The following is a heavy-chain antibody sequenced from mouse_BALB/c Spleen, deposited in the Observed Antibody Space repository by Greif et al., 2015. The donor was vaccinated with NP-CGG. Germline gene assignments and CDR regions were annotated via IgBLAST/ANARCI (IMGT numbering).Heavy chain of an antibody. Sequence: EVKLMESGGGLVKPGGSLKLSCAASGFTFSSYAMSWVRQSPEKRLEWVAEISSGGSYTYYPDTVTGRFTISRDNAKNTLYLEMSSLRSEDTAMYYCARYDYDVGAMDYWGQGTSVTVSS. V-gene: IGHV5-9-4*01. D-gene: IGHD2-4*01. CDR2: ISSGGSYT. CDR1: GFTFSSYA. CDR3: ARYDYDVGAMDY. J-gene: IGHJ4*01.